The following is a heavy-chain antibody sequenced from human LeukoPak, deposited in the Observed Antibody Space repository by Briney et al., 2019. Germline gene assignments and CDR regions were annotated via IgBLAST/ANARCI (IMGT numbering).Heavy chain of an antibody. D-gene: IGHD5-18*01. CDR2: IHTSGHT. CDR1: GFSFRDYD. V-gene: IGHV3-13*01. Sequence: GGSLRLSCAASGFSFRDYDMHWVRQSKGKGLERVSAIHTSGHTYYPDSVKGRFAISRENPKNSLYLQMNSLRVEDTAVYYCVRGYSYGLYYFDSWGQGALVTVSS. J-gene: IGHJ4*02. CDR3: VRGYSYGLYYFDS.